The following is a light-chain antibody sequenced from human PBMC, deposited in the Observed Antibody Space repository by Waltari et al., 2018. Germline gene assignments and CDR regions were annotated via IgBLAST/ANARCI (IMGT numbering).Light chain of an antibody. V-gene: IGLV2-14*03. J-gene: IGLJ1*01. CDR2: DVS. CDR1: SSAVGSYQY. Sequence: QSALTQPASVSGSPGQSITISCTGTSSAVGSYQYVSWYQQHPDKAPKLIIFDVSDRPSGVSDRFSGSKSGNTASLTISGLQAEDEADYYCSSYTSSMTYVFGTATKVTVL. CDR3: SSYTSSMTYV.